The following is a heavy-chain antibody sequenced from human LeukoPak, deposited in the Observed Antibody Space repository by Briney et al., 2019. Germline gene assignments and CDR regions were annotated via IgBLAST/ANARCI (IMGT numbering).Heavy chain of an antibody. CDR2: ISSSSSTI. D-gene: IGHD3-16*01. J-gene: IGHJ4*02. Sequence: GGSLRLSCAASGFTFSSYSMNWVRQAPGKGLEWVSYISSSSSTIYYADSVKGRFTISRDNAKNSLYLQMNSLRAEDTAAYYCARDMTSDGDYWGQGTLVTVPS. CDR1: GFTFSSYS. V-gene: IGHV3-48*01. CDR3: ARDMTSDGDY.